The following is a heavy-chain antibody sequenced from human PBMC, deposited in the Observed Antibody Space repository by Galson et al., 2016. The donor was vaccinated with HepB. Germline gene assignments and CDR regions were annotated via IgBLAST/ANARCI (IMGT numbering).Heavy chain of an antibody. CDR2: IYYSGST. Sequence: ETLSLTCTDSSGSISNANYYWSWIRQPPGKGLEWIGYIYYSGSTSYSPSLRSRVTISVDTSNNQFSLRLNSVTAADTAVYYCAGLEGAGGGWGHWGQGTLLTVSS. D-gene: IGHD1-26*01. V-gene: IGHV4-61*01. CDR1: SGSISNANYY. CDR3: AGLEGAGGGWGH. J-gene: IGHJ4*02.